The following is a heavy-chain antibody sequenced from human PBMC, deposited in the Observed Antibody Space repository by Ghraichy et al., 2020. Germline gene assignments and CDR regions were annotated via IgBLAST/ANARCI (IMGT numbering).Heavy chain of an antibody. J-gene: IGHJ4*02. CDR3: ARDRGELLRGDDYFDF. D-gene: IGHD1-26*01. Sequence: SQTLSLTCAISGDSVSSNSAAWNWIRQSPSRGLEWLGRTYYRSKWYNDYAVSVKSRITINPDTSKNQFSLQLNSVPPEDTAVYYCARDRGELLRGDDYFDFWSQGTLVTVSS. CDR2: TYYRSKWYN. CDR1: GDSVSSNSAA. V-gene: IGHV6-1*01.